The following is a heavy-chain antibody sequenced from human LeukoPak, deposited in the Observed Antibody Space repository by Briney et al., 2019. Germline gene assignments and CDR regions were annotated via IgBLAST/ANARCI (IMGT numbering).Heavy chain of an antibody. CDR1: GYTFTSYD. CDR2: MNPNSGNT. CDR3: ARVGPGYYDSSGYYSVIDY. Sequence: GASVKVTCKASGYTFTSYDINWVRQATGQGLEWMGWMNPNSGNTGYAQKFQGRVTMTRNTSISTAYMELSSLRSEDTAVYYCARVGPGYYDSSGYYSVIDYWGQGTLVTVSS. J-gene: IGHJ4*02. D-gene: IGHD3-22*01. V-gene: IGHV1-8*01.